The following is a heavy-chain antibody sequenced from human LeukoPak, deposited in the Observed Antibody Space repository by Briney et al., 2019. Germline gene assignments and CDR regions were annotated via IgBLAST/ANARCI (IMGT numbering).Heavy chain of an antibody. Sequence: GGSLRLSCAASGFTFSNYVMHWVRQAPGKGLEWVAVISHDGSDKYYADSVKGRFSISRDNAKNSLYLQMNSLRAEDTAVYYCAREVGGFDYWGQGTLVTVSS. D-gene: IGHD2-15*01. V-gene: IGHV3-30*04. J-gene: IGHJ4*02. CDR2: ISHDGSDK. CDR1: GFTFSNYV. CDR3: AREVGGFDY.